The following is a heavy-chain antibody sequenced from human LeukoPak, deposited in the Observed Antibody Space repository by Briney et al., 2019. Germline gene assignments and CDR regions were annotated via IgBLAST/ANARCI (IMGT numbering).Heavy chain of an antibody. J-gene: IGHJ5*02. D-gene: IGHD3-22*01. CDR2: ISYDGSNK. Sequence: PGRSLRLSCAASGFTFSSYGMHWVRQAPGKGLEWVAVISYDGSNKYYADSVKGRFTISRDNSKNTLYLQMNSLRAEDTAVYYCARGPDGWYDSSGYYPWGQGTLVTVSS. CDR1: GFTFSSYG. V-gene: IGHV3-30*03. CDR3: ARGPDGWYDSSGYYP.